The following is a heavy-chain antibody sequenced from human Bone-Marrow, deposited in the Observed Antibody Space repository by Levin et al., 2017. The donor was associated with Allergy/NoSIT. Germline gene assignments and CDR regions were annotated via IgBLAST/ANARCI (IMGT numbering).Heavy chain of an antibody. CDR3: TRDRPCGGDCSTNDY. CDR2: IRSKAYGGTT. J-gene: IGHJ4*02. CDR1: GFTFGDYA. Sequence: PGGSLRLSCTASGFTFGDYAMSWVRQAPGKGLEWVGFIRSKAYGGTTEYAASVKGRFTISRDDSKSIAYLQMNSLKTEDTAVYYCTRDRPCGGDCSTNDYWGQGTLVTVSS. D-gene: IGHD2-21*02. V-gene: IGHV3-49*04.